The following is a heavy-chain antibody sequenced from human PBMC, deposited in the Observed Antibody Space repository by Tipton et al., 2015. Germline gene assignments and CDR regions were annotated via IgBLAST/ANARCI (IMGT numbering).Heavy chain of an antibody. J-gene: IGHJ4*02. CDR3: ARHRRGTYYYTLPD. CDR2: INGGGDYT. D-gene: IGHD3-22*01. Sequence: SLRLSCSVSGIIFNNYAMSWVRQPPGKGLEWVSAINGGGDYTNSADSVKGRFTISRDNSKNTLYLQMNSLRAEDTAVYYCARHRRGTYYYTLPDWGQGTLVTVSS. CDR1: GIIFNNYA. V-gene: IGHV3-23*01.